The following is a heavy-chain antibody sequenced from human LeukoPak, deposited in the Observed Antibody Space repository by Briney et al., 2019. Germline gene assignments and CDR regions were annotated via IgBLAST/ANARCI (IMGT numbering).Heavy chain of an antibody. V-gene: IGHV3-30*02. J-gene: IGHJ4*02. Sequence: GGSLRLSCAASGFTFSSYGMHWVRQAPGKGLEWVAFIRCDGSNKYYADSVKGRFTISRDNSKNTLYLQMNSLRAEDTAVYYCAKGYSGSYIFDYWGQGTLVTVSS. CDR1: GFTFSSYG. D-gene: IGHD1-26*01. CDR3: AKGYSGSYIFDY. CDR2: IRCDGSNK.